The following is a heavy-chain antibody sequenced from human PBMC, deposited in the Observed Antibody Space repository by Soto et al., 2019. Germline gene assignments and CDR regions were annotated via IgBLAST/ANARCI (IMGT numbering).Heavy chain of an antibody. CDR3: ARQSRYCSGSNCKTWFDP. J-gene: IGHJ5*02. CDR2: IYYSGST. D-gene: IGHD2-15*01. CDR1: GGSVSSGSYY. Sequence: SETLSLTCTVSGGSVSSGSYYWSWIRQPPGKGLEWIGYIYYSGSTNYNPSLKSRVTISVDTTKNQFSLKLSSVTAADTAVYYCARQSRYCSGSNCKTWFDPWGQGTLVTVSS. V-gene: IGHV4-61*01.